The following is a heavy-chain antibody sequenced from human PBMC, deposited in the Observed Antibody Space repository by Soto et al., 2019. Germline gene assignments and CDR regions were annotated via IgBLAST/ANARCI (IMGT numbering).Heavy chain of an antibody. Sequence: EVQLVESGGGLVQPGGSLRLSCAASGFTFSSYSMHWVRQAPGKGLEYVSAISSNGGTTSYANPVKGRFTISRDNSKNMLYLQVGSLRAEDMAVYYCGGYSGDGIWSWGQGTLVTVSS. CDR1: GFTFSSYS. V-gene: IGHV3-64*01. J-gene: IGHJ5*02. CDR2: ISSNGGTT. CDR3: GGYSGDGIWS. D-gene: IGHD1-26*01.